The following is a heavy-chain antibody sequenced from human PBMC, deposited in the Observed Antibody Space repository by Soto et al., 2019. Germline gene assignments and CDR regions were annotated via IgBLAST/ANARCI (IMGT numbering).Heavy chain of an antibody. CDR1: GYTFTSYG. CDR3: AREDNGDYYDSIDY. J-gene: IGHJ4*02. CDR2: ISAYNGNT. Sequence: QVQLVQSGAEVKKPGASVKVSCKASGYTFTSYGISWVRQAPGQGLEWMGWISAYNGNTNYAQKLQGRATMTTDTSTSTDYMELRSMRSDDTAVYYCAREDNGDYYDSIDYWGQGTLVTVSS. V-gene: IGHV1-18*01. D-gene: IGHD3-22*01.